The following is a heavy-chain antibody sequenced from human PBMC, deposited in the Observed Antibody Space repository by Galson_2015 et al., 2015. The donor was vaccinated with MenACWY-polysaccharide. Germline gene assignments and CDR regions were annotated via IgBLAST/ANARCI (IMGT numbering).Heavy chain of an antibody. J-gene: IGHJ3*02. CDR3: AREPPYSGFTRESLDI. CDR2: IYYTALT. Sequence: WIGNIYYTALTDYNPSLRSRITISVDTSRNQFSLNLTSVTAADTAVYYCAREPPYSGFTRESLDIWGQGTMVTVSA. D-gene: IGHD5-12*01. V-gene: IGHV4-31*02.